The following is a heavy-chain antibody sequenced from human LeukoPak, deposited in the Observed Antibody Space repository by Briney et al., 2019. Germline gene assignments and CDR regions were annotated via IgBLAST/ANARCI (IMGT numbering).Heavy chain of an antibody. J-gene: IGHJ6*02. Sequence: ASVKVSCTASGGTFSSYAISWVRQAPGQGLEWMGGIVPIFGTANYAQKFQGRVTITADESTSTAYMELSSLRSEDTALHYCARRKIAARPNYYYGMDVWGQGTTVTVSS. CDR3: ARRKIAARPNYYYGMDV. CDR1: GGTFSSYA. D-gene: IGHD6-6*01. CDR2: IVPIFGTA. V-gene: IGHV1-69*13.